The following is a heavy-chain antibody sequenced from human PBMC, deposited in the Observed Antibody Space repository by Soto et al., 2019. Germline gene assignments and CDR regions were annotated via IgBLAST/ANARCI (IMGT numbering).Heavy chain of an antibody. CDR3: ARVGCGNVLGITGYNYGRDV. CDR2: IYTSGST. CDR1: GGSISSYY. Sequence: SETLSLTCTVSGGSISSYYWSWIRQPAGKELEWIGHIYTSGSTNYNPSLKSRVTMSVDTSKNQFSLKLSSVTAADTAVYYCARVGCGNVLGITGYNYGRDVWGQGTTVTGAS. J-gene: IGHJ6*02. D-gene: IGHD2-15*01. V-gene: IGHV4-4*07.